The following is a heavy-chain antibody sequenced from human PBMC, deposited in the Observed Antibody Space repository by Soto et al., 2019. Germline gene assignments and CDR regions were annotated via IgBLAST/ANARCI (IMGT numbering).Heavy chain of an antibody. V-gene: IGHV3-48*01. CDR3: ATVCRFCSGSNSLY. D-gene: IGHD2-15*01. Sequence: GGSLRPSFPAPEFTFSNYALNWVRRPPGKGLEWVSYISTGDSPIYYADSVKGRFTISRDNAKKSLYLQMISLRAEDTAVYYCATVCRFCSGSNSLYWGRGTLVTVSS. CDR1: EFTFSNYA. J-gene: IGHJ4*02. CDR2: ISTGDSPI.